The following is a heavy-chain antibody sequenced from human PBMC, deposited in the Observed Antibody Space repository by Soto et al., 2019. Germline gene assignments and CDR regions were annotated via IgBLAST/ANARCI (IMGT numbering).Heavy chain of an antibody. CDR3: ASTGYSSGWETIPRFVYSYYFDY. V-gene: IGHV4-39*01. Sequence: QLQLQESGPGLVKPSETLSLTCTVSGGSISSSSYYWGWIRQPPGKGLEWIGSIYYSGSTYYNPSLKSRVTISVDTSKNQYSLKLSSVTAADTAVYYCASTGYSSGWETIPRFVYSYYFDYWGQGTLVTVSS. CDR2: IYYSGST. D-gene: IGHD6-19*01. J-gene: IGHJ4*02. CDR1: GGSISSSSYY.